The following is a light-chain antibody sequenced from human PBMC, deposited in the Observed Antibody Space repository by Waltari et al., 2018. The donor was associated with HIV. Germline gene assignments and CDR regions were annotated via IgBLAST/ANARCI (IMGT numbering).Light chain of an antibody. CDR2: DNS. CDR3: QVWDSSRDHVV. Sequence: SSVLTQPPSVSVAPGQTARVTCGGDNIGTKSVHWYQLKAGQAPELIVFDNSDRPPRIPGRISGFNSGNTANLTINRVEAGYEADYYCQVWDSSRDHVVFGGGTKLTVL. V-gene: IGLV3-21*02. J-gene: IGLJ2*01. CDR1: NIGTKS.